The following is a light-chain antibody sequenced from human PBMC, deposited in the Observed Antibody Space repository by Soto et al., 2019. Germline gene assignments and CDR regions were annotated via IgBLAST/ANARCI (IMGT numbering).Light chain of an antibody. CDR1: SSNIGAGYD. CDR2: GNS. V-gene: IGLV1-40*01. J-gene: IGLJ2*01. CDR3: QSYDSSLSGVV. Sequence: QSVLTQPPSVSGATGQRVTISCTGGSSNIGAGYDVHWYQQLPGTAPKLLIYGNSNRPSGVPDRFSGSKSGTSASLAITGLQAEDEANYYCQSYDSSLSGVVFGGGTKLTV.